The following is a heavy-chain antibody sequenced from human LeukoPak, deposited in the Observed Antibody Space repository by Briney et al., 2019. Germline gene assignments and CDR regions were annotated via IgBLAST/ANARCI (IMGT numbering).Heavy chain of an antibody. CDR1: GFSFSSYA. D-gene: IGHD1-26*01. J-gene: IGHJ4*02. Sequence: GGSLRLSCVASGFSFSSYAMHWVRQAPGKGLEWVAVISYDGSNKYYADSVKGRFTISRDNSKNTLYLQMNSLRAEDTAVYYCARGLAWELLGYWGQGTLVTVSS. V-gene: IGHV3-30*04. CDR3: ARGLAWELLGY. CDR2: ISYDGSNK.